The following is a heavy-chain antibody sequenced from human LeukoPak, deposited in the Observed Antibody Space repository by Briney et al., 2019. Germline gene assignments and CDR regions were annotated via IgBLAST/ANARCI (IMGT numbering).Heavy chain of an antibody. CDR1: GFTFSSYA. Sequence: GGSLRLSCAASGFTFSSYAMSCVRQAPGKGLEWVSAISGSGGSTYYADSVKGRFTISRDNSKNTLYLQMNSLRAEDTAVYFCTTWVGAHFDFWGQGTLVTVSS. V-gene: IGHV3-23*01. CDR2: ISGSGGST. J-gene: IGHJ4*02. D-gene: IGHD1-26*01. CDR3: TTWVGAHFDF.